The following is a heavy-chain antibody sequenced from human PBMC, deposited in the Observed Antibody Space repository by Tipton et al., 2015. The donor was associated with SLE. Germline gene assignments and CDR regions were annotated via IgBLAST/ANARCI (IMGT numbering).Heavy chain of an antibody. V-gene: IGHV4-34*01. J-gene: IGHJ5*01. CDR3: ARTGAIYWFDS. CDR1: GGSFSAYY. CDR2: INHSGST. Sequence: TLSLTCAVYGGSFSAYYWSWIRQPPGKGLEWIGEINHSGSTNYNPSLKSRVTISVDTSKNQFSLKVSSVTAADTAVYYCARTGAIYWFDSWGQGTLVTVSS.